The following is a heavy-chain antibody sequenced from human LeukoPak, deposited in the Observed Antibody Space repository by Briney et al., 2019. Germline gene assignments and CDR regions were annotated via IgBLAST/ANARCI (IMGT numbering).Heavy chain of an antibody. D-gene: IGHD4-11*01. CDR2: INPNSGET. V-gene: IGHV1-2*02. Sequence: ASVKVSCKTSGYTFSDYYIHWVRQAPGQGPEWMGWINPNSGETKSAQKFQGRVTMTGDTSISTAYMELRRVTSDDTAVYYCARDRDYSNTERGFDYWGQGTLVTVSS. CDR1: GYTFSDYY. J-gene: IGHJ4*02. CDR3: ARDRDYSNTERGFDY.